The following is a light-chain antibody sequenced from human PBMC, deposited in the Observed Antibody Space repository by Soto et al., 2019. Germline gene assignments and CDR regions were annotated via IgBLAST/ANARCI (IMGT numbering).Light chain of an antibody. CDR3: QQYGTPLFT. Sequence: IVLTQSPGTLSLSPGERATLXXGASQSVTNNFLAWYQQKPGQAPRLLIYGASSRATGVPDRFSGSGSGTDFTLTISRLEPGDFAVYYCQQYGTPLFTFGPGTKVDIK. J-gene: IGKJ3*01. CDR1: QSVTNNF. CDR2: GAS. V-gene: IGKV3-20*01.